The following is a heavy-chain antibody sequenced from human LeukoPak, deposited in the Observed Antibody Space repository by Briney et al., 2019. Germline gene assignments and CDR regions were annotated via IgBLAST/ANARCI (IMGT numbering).Heavy chain of an antibody. D-gene: IGHD6-19*01. Sequence: PSETLSLTCTVSGGSIGSGSYYWRWIRQPAGKGLEWIGRIYTSGSTNYNPSLKSRVTISVDTSKNQFSLKLSSVTAADTAVYYCASIAVAGTSAVYWGQGTLVTVSS. CDR3: ASIAVAGTSAVY. J-gene: IGHJ4*02. CDR1: GGSIGSGSYY. CDR2: IYTSGST. V-gene: IGHV4-61*02.